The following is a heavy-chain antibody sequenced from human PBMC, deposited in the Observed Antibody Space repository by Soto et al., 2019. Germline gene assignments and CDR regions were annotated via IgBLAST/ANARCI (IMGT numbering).Heavy chain of an antibody. CDR1: GFTFSSYS. J-gene: IGHJ4*02. CDR2: ISSSSSYI. D-gene: IGHD5-18*01. Sequence: GGSLRLSCAASGFTFSSYSMNWVRQAPGKGLEWVSSISSSSSYIYYADSVKGRFTISRDNAKNSLYLQMNSLRAEDTAVYYCARGDVDTAMVTSMYWGQGTLVTVSS. CDR3: ARGDVDTAMVTSMY. V-gene: IGHV3-21*01.